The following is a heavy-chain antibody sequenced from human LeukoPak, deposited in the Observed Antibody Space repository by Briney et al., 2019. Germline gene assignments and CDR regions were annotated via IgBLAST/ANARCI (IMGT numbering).Heavy chain of an antibody. CDR1: GFTLSTYS. CDR2: ISDTGNYI. V-gene: IGHV3-21*01. D-gene: IGHD2-15*01. CDR3: ARDRSGGTDAFDI. Sequence: GGSLRLSGAGSGFTLSTYSMNWVPQAQGQELEGFTSISDTGNYIYYADSGKGRFTISRDNAKNSLYLQMNSLRAEDTGVYYCARDRSGGTDAFDIWGQGTMVTVSS. J-gene: IGHJ3*02.